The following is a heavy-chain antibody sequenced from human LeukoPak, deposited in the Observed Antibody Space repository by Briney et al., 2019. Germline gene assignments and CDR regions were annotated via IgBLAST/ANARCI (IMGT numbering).Heavy chain of an antibody. CDR1: GDSISSYY. V-gene: IGHV4-59*01. D-gene: IGHD3-10*01. CDR3: ASYCSTSGTKAFGI. Sequence: SETLSLTCAVSGDSISSYYWSCGRQHPGEGLERIGYIYYTGITKYNPSLKSRVTMSVDTSKNQFSLKLTSVTAADTAVYYCASYCSTSGTKAFGIWGQGTMVTVSS. CDR2: IYYTGIT. J-gene: IGHJ3*02.